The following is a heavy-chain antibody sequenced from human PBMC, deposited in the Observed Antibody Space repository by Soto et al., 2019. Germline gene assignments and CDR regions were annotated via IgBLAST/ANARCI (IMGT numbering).Heavy chain of an antibody. CDR3: ARRGDSGYDFDY. CDR1: GGSISSGYY. Sequence: SETLSLTCAVSGGSISSGYYWGWIRQPPGKGLEWIGTIYHSGSTYYGPSLKSRVTMSVDTSKNQFSLNLGSVTAADTAVYHCARRGDSGYDFDYWGQGILVTVSS. J-gene: IGHJ4*02. CDR2: IYHSGST. V-gene: IGHV4-38-2*01. D-gene: IGHD5-12*01.